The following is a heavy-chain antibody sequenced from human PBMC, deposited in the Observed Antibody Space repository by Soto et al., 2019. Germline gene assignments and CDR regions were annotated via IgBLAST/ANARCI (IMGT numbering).Heavy chain of an antibody. Sequence: ASVKVSCKVSGYTLTELSMHWVRQAPGKGLEWMGGFDPEDGETIYAQKFQGRVTMTEDTSTDTAYMELSSLRSEDTAVYYCAMIAVAGGRGYYYYYMDVWGKGTTVTVSS. J-gene: IGHJ6*03. CDR2: FDPEDGET. V-gene: IGHV1-24*01. D-gene: IGHD6-19*01. CDR3: AMIAVAGGRGYYYYYMDV. CDR1: GYTLTELS.